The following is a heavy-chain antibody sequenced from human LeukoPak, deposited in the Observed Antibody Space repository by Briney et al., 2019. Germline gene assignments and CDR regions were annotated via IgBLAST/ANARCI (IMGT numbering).Heavy chain of an antibody. CDR2: IYYSGST. Sequence: PSETLPLTCTVSGGSISSSSYYWGWIRQPPGKGLEWIGSIYYSGSTYYNPSLKSRVTISVDTSKNQFSLKLSSVTAADTAVHYCATLLYGDYDARDAFDIWGQGTMVTVSS. CDR3: ATLLYGDYDARDAFDI. V-gene: IGHV4-39*01. J-gene: IGHJ3*02. CDR1: GGSISSSSYY. D-gene: IGHD4-17*01.